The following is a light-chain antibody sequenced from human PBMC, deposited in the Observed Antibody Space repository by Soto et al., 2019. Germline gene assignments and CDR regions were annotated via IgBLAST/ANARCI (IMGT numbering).Light chain of an antibody. Sequence: QSVLTQPASVSGSPGQSITISCAGTSSDVGAYNYVSWYQQQPGKVPNLMIHDVSNRPSGVSNRFSGSKSGNTASLTISGLQAEDEADYYCNPYRISKTYVFGKGTKGTVL. CDR1: SSDVGAYNY. CDR2: DVS. J-gene: IGLJ1*01. CDR3: NPYRISKTYV. V-gene: IGLV2-14*01.